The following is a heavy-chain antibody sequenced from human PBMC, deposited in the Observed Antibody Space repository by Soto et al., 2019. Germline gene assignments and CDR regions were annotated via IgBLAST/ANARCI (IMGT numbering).Heavy chain of an antibody. J-gene: IGHJ4*01. D-gene: IGHD6-6*01. V-gene: IGHV3-23*01. CDR2: ISGSGGST. CDR1: GFTFSSYA. CDR3: AKDISHFFVPPTFDY. Sequence: GGSLRLSCAASGFTFSSYAMSWVRQAPGKGLEWVSAISGSGGSTYYADSVKGRFTISRDNSKNTLYLQMNSLRAEDTAVYYCAKDISHFFVPPTFDYWGQGTLVTVSS.